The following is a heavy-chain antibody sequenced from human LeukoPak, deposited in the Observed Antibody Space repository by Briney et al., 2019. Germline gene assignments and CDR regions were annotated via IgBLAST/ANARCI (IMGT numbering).Heavy chain of an antibody. CDR3: AKVDRGDYSSSPVPYYNYYMNV. V-gene: IGHV3-21*01. J-gene: IGHJ6*03. CDR2: ISSSSSLI. Sequence: PGGSLRLSCAASGFTFSYYSMNWGRQAPGRGLEWVSCISSSSSLIFYSDSVRGRFTISRDNAKNLLYLHMNSLRVEDTAVYYCAKVDRGDYSSSPVPYYNYYMNVWGKGTTVTVSS. D-gene: IGHD6-13*01. CDR1: GFTFSYYS.